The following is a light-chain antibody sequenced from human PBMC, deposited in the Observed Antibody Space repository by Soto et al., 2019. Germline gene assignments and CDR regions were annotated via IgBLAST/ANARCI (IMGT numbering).Light chain of an antibody. CDR1: QSVSGY. J-gene: IGKJ1*01. CDR3: QQHLGRHT. Sequence: VVTQSPVPLSLYPGERATLSCRASQSVSGYLVWYQQKPGQAPRLLIYDASTRAAGIPARFIGSGSGTDFTLTISSLEPEDSAVYYCQQHLGRHTFGQGTKV. V-gene: IGKV3-11*01. CDR2: DAS.